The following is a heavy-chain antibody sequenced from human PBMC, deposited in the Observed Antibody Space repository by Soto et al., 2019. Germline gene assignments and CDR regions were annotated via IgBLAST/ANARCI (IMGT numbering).Heavy chain of an antibody. CDR1: GFTFSSYA. Sequence: GSLRLSCAASGFTFSSYAMSWVRQAPGKGLEWVSAISGSGGSTYYADSVKGRFTISRDNSKNTLYLQMNSLRAEDTAVYYCAKDSSLLRYFDWSFDYWGQGTLVTVSS. CDR3: AKDSSLLRYFDWSFDY. V-gene: IGHV3-23*01. J-gene: IGHJ4*02. D-gene: IGHD3-9*01. CDR2: ISGSGGST.